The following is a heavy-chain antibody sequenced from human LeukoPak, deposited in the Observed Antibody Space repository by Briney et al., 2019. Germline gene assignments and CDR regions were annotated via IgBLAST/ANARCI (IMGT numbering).Heavy chain of an antibody. D-gene: IGHD6-13*01. Sequence: PSETLSLTCTVSGYSISSGYYWGWIRQPPGKGLEWIGSIHHSGSTSCNPSLKSRVTISVDTSKNQFSLKLSSVTAADTAVYYCARVFREYSSSWYYFDYWGQGTLVTVSS. CDR2: IHHSGST. CDR3: ARVFREYSSSWYYFDY. V-gene: IGHV4-38-2*02. CDR1: GYSISSGYY. J-gene: IGHJ4*02.